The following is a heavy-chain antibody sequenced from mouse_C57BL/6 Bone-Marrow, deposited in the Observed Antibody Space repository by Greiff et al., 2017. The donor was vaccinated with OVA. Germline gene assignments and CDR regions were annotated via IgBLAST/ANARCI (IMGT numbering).Heavy chain of an antibody. Sequence: VKLVESGAELVRPGASVKLSCKASGYTFTDYYINWVKQRPGQGLEWIARIYPGSGNTYYNEKFKGKATLTAEKSSSTAYMQLSSLTSEDSAVYCCAKGGPYAMDYWGQGTSGTVSS. CDR1: GYTFTDYY. CDR3: AKGGPYAMDY. CDR2: IYPGSGNT. J-gene: IGHJ4*01. V-gene: IGHV1-76*01.